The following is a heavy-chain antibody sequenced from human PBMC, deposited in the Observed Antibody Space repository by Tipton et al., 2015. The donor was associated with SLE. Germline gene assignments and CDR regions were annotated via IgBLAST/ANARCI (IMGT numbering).Heavy chain of an antibody. CDR2: IDPSDSDT. CDR1: GYSFTNSW. J-gene: IGHJ4*02. Sequence: QSGAEVKKPGEALQISCKTSGYSFTNSWIVWFRHMPGKGLECMGMIDPSDSDTRYNPSFQGHVSMSIDRSTTTAYLQWRSLKASDTATYFCARRWVQTVFDYWGQGTLVTVSS. D-gene: IGHD3-10*01. CDR3: ARRWVQTVFDY. V-gene: IGHV5-51*03.